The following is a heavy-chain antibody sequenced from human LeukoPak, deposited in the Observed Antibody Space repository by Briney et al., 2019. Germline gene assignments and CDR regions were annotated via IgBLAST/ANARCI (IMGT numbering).Heavy chain of an antibody. J-gene: IGHJ6*03. D-gene: IGHD6-19*01. CDR1: GFTFSNAW. CDR3: TTASAERSSYYYYYMDV. Sequence: GGSLRLSCAASGFTFSNAWMSWVRQAPGKGLEWVGRIKSKTDDGTTDYAAPVKGRFTISRDDSKNTLYLQMNSLKTEDTAVYYCTTASAERSSYYYYYMDVWGKGTTVTVSS. V-gene: IGHV3-15*01. CDR2: IKSKTDDGTT.